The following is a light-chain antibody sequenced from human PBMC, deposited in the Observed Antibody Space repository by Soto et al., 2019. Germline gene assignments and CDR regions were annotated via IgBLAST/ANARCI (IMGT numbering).Light chain of an antibody. J-gene: IGLJ2*01. Sequence: QSALTQPPSASGSPGQSVTISCTGTSSDVGGYNYVSWYQQHPGKAPKLMIYEVSKRPSGVPDRFSGSKSGNTASLTVSGLQAEDEADYYCSSYAGSNPDVIFGRGTKLTVL. CDR3: SSYAGSNPDVI. CDR2: EVS. V-gene: IGLV2-8*01. CDR1: SSDVGGYNY.